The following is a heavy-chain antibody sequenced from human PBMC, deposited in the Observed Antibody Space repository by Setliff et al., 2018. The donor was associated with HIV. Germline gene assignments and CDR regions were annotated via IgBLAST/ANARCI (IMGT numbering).Heavy chain of an antibody. CDR2: INPNNGGT. CDR3: ARARYYDYIWGSYPHFDY. D-gene: IGHD3-16*02. V-gene: IGHV1-2*02. CDR1: GYTFTGYY. J-gene: IGHJ4*02. Sequence: ASVKVSCKASGYTFTGYYMHWVRQAPGQGLEWMGWINPNNGGTNYAQKFQGRVTMTRDTSTSTVYLNMSSLRFEDTAVYYCARARYYDYIWGSYPHFDYWGQGTLVTVSS.